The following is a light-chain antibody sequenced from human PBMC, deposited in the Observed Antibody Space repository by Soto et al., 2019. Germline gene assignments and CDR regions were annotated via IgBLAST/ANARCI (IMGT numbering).Light chain of an antibody. CDR2: TAS. V-gene: IGKV3-15*01. J-gene: IGKJ1*01. CDR3: QQYNEWPPWT. Sequence: ETVMTQTPATLSLSPGERATLSCRASQSISDNLAWYQQKPGQAPRLIIYTASIRATGIPARFSGSGSGTEFTLTISSLQSEDSAIYYCQQYNEWPPWTFGQGTKVDIK. CDR1: QSISDN.